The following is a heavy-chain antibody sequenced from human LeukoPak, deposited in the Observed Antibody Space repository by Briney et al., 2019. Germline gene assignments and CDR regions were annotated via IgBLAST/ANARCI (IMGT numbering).Heavy chain of an antibody. CDR2: IRYDGSNK. D-gene: IGHD3-22*01. J-gene: IGHJ4*02. CDR1: GFSFSDYN. Sequence: GGSLRLSCAASGFSFSDYNMHWVRQAPGKGQELVAFIRYDGSNKYYADSVKGRFTISRDNSKNTLYLQMNSLRAEDTAVYYCARDLYRIVAVPHYFDYWGQGTLVTVSS. V-gene: IGHV3-30*02. CDR3: ARDLYRIVAVPHYFDY.